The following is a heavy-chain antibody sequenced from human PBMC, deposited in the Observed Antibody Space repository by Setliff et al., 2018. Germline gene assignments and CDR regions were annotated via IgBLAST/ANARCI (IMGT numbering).Heavy chain of an antibody. CDR1: GGSISDNNW. CDR3: ASMGATRDY. Sequence: SETLSLTCAVSGGSISDNNWWSWVRQPPGKGLEWIGEIYHSGSANYNPSLKSRVTTSVDKSKNRFSLKIYSMTAADTAVYYCASMGATRDYWGQGTLVTVSS. D-gene: IGHD1-26*01. J-gene: IGHJ4*02. V-gene: IGHV4-4*02. CDR2: IYHSGSA.